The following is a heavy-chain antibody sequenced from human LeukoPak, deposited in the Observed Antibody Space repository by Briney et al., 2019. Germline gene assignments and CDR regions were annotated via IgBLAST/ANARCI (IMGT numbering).Heavy chain of an antibody. CDR1: GGSISSNY. CDR3: ARESSLAVAGRSFDY. CDR2: IYYSGST. D-gene: IGHD6-19*01. J-gene: IGHJ4*02. V-gene: IGHV4-59*12. Sequence: SETQSLTCTVSGGSISSNYWSWNRQPPGKGLEWIGYIYYSGSTNYNPSLKSRVTISVDTSKNQFSLNLSSVTAADTAVYYCARESSLAVAGRSFDYWGQGTLVSVSS.